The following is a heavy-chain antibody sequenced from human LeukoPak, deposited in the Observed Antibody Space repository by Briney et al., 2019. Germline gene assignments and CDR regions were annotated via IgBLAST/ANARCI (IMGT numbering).Heavy chain of an antibody. D-gene: IGHD3-10*01. CDR2: ISHTASNI. Sequence: GGSLRLSCAASDFTFSNYAMSWVRQTPGKGLEWVSAISHTASNIYYADSVKGRFTISRDNSKSTLNLQMNSLRAEDTALYYCARMITLVRGVVSRTFDHWGQGTLVTVSS. V-gene: IGHV3-23*05. CDR1: DFTFSNYA. J-gene: IGHJ4*02. CDR3: ARMITLVRGVVSRTFDH.